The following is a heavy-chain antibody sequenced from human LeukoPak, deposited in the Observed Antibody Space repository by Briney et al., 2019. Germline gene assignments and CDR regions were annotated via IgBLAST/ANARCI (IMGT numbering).Heavy chain of an antibody. D-gene: IGHD6-19*01. CDR2: MNPNSGNT. V-gene: IGHV1-8*01. J-gene: IGHJ4*02. CDR3: ARGPHTSGWPQQYY. Sequence: ASVKVSCKASGYTFNSYDINWVRQAPGQGLEWMGWMNPNSGNTGYAQKFQGRVTMTRNISITTAYMELSSLTSEDTAVYCCARGPHTSGWPQQYYWGQGTLVTVSS. CDR1: GYTFNSYD.